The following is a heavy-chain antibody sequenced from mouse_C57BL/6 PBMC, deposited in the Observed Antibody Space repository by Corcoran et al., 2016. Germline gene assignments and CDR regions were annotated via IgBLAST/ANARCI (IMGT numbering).Heavy chain of an antibody. V-gene: IGHV1-80*01. J-gene: IGHJ2*01. Sequence: QVQLQQSGAELVKPGASVKISCKASGYAFSSYWMNWVKQRPGKGLEWIGQIYPGDGDTNYNGKFKGKATLTADKSSSTAYMQLSSLTSEDSAVYFCARRDHYGSSYFDYWGQGTTLTVSS. CDR1: GYAFSSYW. CDR2: IYPGDGDT. D-gene: IGHD1-1*01. CDR3: ARRDHYGSSYFDY.